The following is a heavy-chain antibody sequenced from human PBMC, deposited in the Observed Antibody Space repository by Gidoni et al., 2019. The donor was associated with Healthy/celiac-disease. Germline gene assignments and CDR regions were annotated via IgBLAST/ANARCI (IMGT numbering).Heavy chain of an antibody. CDR3: ARGAMYSSSPFFDY. Sequence: QVQLQESGPGLVKPSETLSLTCTVPGGSISSYYWSWIRQPPGKGLEWIGYIYYSGSTNYNPSLKSRVTISVDTSKNQFSLKLSSVTAADTAVYYCARGAMYSSSPFFDYWGQGTLVTVSS. J-gene: IGHJ4*02. V-gene: IGHV4-59*01. D-gene: IGHD6-6*01. CDR1: GGSISSYY. CDR2: IYYSGST.